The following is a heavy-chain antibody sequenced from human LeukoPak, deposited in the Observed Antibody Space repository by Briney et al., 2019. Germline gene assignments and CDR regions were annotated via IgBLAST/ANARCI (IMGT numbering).Heavy chain of an antibody. CDR2: ITTSGGTT. CDR1: AFTFSSYE. D-gene: IGHD3-10*01. CDR3: GGHFYGPGRNNCDY. J-gene: IGHJ4*02. V-gene: IGHV3-64D*06. Sequence: GGSLRLSCAASAFTFSSYEMNWVRQAPGKGLEYVSAITTSGGTTYYADSVKGRFTISRDNSKNTLYLQMSSLRIEDTAVYYCGGHFYGPGRNNCDYWGQGALVTVSS.